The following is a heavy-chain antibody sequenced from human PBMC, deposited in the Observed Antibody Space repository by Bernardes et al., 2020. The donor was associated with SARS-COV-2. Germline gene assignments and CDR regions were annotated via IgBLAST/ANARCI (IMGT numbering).Heavy chain of an antibody. D-gene: IGHD2-2*01. J-gene: IGHJ4*02. CDR3: ARAHGAVVVPAAMAFDY. CDR2: IDPSDGRT. V-gene: IGHV1-46*01. Sequence: ASVKVSCKASGFTLTYFYMHWVRQAPGQGLEWMGRIDPSDGRTNYPQKFQDRVTMTSDTSTSSVYMELRSLRSDDTAVYYCARAHGAVVVPAAMAFDYWGQGTLVTVSS. CDR1: GFTLTYFY.